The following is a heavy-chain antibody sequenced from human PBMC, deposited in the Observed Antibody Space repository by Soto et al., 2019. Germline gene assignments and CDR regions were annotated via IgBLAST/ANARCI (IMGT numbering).Heavy chain of an antibody. CDR2: INPNSGGT. CDR3: PRDLGYSISWSWGMDV. D-gene: IGHD6-13*01. V-gene: IGHV1-2*04. J-gene: IGHJ6*02. CDR1: GYTFTGYY. Sequence: QVQLVQSGAEVKKPGASVKVSCKASGYTFTGYYMHWVRQAPGQGLEWMGWINPNSGGTNYAQKFQGWVTMTRDTFISTAYMELSSLRSDDTAVYYCPRDLGYSISWSWGMDVWGQGTTVTVSS.